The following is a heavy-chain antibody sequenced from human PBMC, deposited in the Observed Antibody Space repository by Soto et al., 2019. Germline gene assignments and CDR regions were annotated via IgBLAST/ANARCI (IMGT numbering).Heavy chain of an antibody. Sequence: QVQLVQSGTEVKKPGSSVKVSCKASGDTFSFYPINWVRQAPGLGLEWVGRINPIVSMSNYAQKVQGRVLMTADTSTSTAYMELRSLRADVTAMYFCAASYGSGYRAFDYWGQGALVIVSS. J-gene: IGHJ4*02. CDR1: GDTFSFYP. V-gene: IGHV1-69*02. D-gene: IGHD3-10*01. CDR2: INPIVSMS. CDR3: AASYGSGYRAFDY.